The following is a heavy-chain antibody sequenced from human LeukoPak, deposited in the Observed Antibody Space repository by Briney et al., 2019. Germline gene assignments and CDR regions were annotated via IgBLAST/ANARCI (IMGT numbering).Heavy chain of an antibody. D-gene: IGHD3-3*01. CDR1: GFTFSSYW. J-gene: IGHJ4*02. Sequence: GGSLRLSCAASGFTFSSYWMHWVRQAPGKGLVWVSRINSDGSSTSYADSVRGRFTISRDIANKSLYLQMNSLRAEDTAVYYCARDRYTDFWSGYCTNYFDYWGQGTLVTVSS. V-gene: IGHV3-74*01. CDR3: ARDRYTDFWSGYCTNYFDY. CDR2: INSDGSST.